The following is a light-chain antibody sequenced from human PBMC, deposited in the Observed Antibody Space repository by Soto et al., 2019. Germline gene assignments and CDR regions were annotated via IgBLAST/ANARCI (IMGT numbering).Light chain of an antibody. V-gene: IGKV3-11*01. Sequence: EIVLTQSPATLSLSPGERATLSCRASQSVFSSLAWFQQKPGQPPRLLISDASNRATGIPARFSGSGSGTDFTLTINSLEPEDFAVYYCQQRINWPLTFGPGTKVAFK. CDR3: QQRINWPLT. CDR2: DAS. CDR1: QSVFSS. J-gene: IGKJ3*01.